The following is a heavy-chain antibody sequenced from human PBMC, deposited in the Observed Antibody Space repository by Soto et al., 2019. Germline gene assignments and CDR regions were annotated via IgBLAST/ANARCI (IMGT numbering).Heavy chain of an antibody. CDR2: TSYDGSDK. D-gene: IGHD3-16*01. J-gene: IGHJ1*01. V-gene: IGHV3-30*19. Sequence: QVQLVESGGGVVQPGTSLRVSCVGSGFTFRSYVIHWVRQPPGKGLEWVALTSYDGSDKYYGDSVRGRFTISRDNSRNTVNLKMDSLRLEDTALYSCARWGTTGGLDVWGQGTLVSVSS. CDR1: GFTFRSYV. CDR3: ARWGTTGGLDV.